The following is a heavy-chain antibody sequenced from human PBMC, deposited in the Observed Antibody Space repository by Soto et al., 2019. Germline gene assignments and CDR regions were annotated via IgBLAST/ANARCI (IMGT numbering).Heavy chain of an antibody. J-gene: IGHJ2*01. CDR1: GYTFTSYG. V-gene: IGHV1-18*01. Sequence: SVKGACQASGYTFTSYGIRCVRQSPGQGLAWMGWISAYNGNTNYAKKLQGRVTMTTDTSTSTAYMELRSLRSDDTAVYYCARVSSSWSWYFDLWGRGTLVTVTS. CDR3: ARVSSSWSWYFDL. CDR2: ISAYNGNT. D-gene: IGHD6-13*01.